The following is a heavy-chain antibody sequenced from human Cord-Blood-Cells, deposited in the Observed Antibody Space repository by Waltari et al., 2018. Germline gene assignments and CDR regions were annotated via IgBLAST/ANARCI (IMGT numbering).Heavy chain of an antibody. Sequence: EVQLVESGGGLVKPGGSLRLSWSASGFTSSNAWMSWVRQAPGKGLEWVGRIKSKTDGGTTDYAAPVKGRFTISRDDSKNTLYLQMNSLKTEDTAVYYCTTDPHYWYFDLWGRGTLVTVSS. CDR2: IKSKTDGGTT. CDR3: TTDPHYWYFDL. V-gene: IGHV3-15*01. CDR1: GFTSSNAW. J-gene: IGHJ2*01.